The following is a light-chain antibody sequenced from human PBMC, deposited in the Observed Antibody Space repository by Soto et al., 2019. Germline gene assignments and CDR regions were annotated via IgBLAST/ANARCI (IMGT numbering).Light chain of an antibody. CDR1: SSDIGADDF. CDR2: EVT. Sequence: QSALTQPASVSGSHGQSITISCTGTSSDIGADDFVSWYQHHPDKTPKLIIFEVTYRPTGISHRFSASKSGNTASLTISGLEAEDEAFYYCSSYRKTTFPHVVFGGGTKLTVL. J-gene: IGLJ2*01. V-gene: IGLV2-14*01. CDR3: SSYRKTTFPHVV.